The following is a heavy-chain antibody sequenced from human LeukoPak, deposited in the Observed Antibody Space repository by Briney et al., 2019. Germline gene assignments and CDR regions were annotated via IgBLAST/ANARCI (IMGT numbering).Heavy chain of an antibody. J-gene: IGHJ5*02. D-gene: IGHD3-3*02. Sequence: ASVKVSCKASGYTFTGYYMHWVRQAPGQGLEWMGWINPNSGGTNYAQKFQGRVTMTRDTSISTAYMELSRLRSDDTVVYYCARLARRNNWFDPWGQGTLVTVSS. V-gene: IGHV1-2*02. CDR2: INPNSGGT. CDR3: ARLARRNNWFDP. CDR1: GYTFTGYY.